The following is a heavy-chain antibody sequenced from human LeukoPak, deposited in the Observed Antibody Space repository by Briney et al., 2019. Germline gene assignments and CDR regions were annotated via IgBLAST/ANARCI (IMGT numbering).Heavy chain of an antibody. J-gene: IGHJ4*02. V-gene: IGHV1-8*01. CDR3: ARENRHELLWFGESTLPYFDY. CDR1: GYTFTSYD. D-gene: IGHD3-10*01. Sequence: GASVKVSCKASGYTFTSYDINWVRQATGQGLEWMGWMNPNSGNTGYAQKFQGRVTMTRNTSISTAYMELSRLRSDDTAVYYCARENRHELLWFGESTLPYFDYWGQGTLVTVSS. CDR2: MNPNSGNT.